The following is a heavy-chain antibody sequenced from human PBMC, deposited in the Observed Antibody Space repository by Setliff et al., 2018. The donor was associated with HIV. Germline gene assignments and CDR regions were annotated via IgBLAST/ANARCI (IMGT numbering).Heavy chain of an antibody. CDR2: IRFDGSYK. Sequence: GGSLRLSCAASGFTFNNNGMHWVRQAPGKGLEWVTFIRFDGSYKYYADSVKGRFTISRDNAKNMLYLQMNSLRPEDTAVYYCTTDLTPNYSSGWFDAFDIWGQGTMVTVSS. CDR1: GFTFNNNG. CDR3: TTDLTPNYSSGWFDAFDI. V-gene: IGHV3-30*02. J-gene: IGHJ3*02. D-gene: IGHD6-19*01.